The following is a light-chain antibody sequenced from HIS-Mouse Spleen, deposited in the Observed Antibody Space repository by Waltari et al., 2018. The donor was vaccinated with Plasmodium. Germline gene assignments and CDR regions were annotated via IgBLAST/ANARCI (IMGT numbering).Light chain of an antibody. CDR2: EVS. CDR1: SSDVGGYIY. Sequence: QSALTQPASVSGSPGQSITISCTGTSSDVGGYIYVSWYQKHPGKAPKLMIYEVSNRPSGVSNRFSGSKSGNTASLPISGLQAEDEADYYCSSYTSSSSWVFGGGTKLTVL. CDR3: SSYTSSSSWV. J-gene: IGLJ3*02. V-gene: IGLV2-14*01.